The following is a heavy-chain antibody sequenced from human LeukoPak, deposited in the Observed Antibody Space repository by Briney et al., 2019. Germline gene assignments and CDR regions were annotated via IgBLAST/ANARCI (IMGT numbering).Heavy chain of an antibody. CDR3: ASVAHSRPNADY. CDR1: GYTFTSYG. D-gene: IGHD2-15*01. Sequence: ASVKVSCKASGYTFTSYGINWVRQAPGRGLEWMGWISAYNGNTNYAQKLQGRVTMTTDTSTGTAYMELRSLRSDDTAVYYCASVAHSRPNADYWGQGTLVTVSS. V-gene: IGHV1-18*01. CDR2: ISAYNGNT. J-gene: IGHJ4*02.